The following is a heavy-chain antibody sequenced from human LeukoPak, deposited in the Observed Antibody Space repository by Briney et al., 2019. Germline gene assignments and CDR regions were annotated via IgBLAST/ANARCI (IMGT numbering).Heavy chain of an antibody. CDR3: AKAHCSSTSCYIGFDY. V-gene: IGHV3-30*02. Sequence: GGSLRLSCAASGFTFSSYGMHWVRQAPGKGLEWVAFIRYDGSNKYYADSVKGRFTISRENSKNTLYLQMNSLRAEDTAVYYCAKAHCSSTSCYIGFDYWGQGTLVTVSS. D-gene: IGHD2-2*02. CDR1: GFTFSSYG. CDR2: IRYDGSNK. J-gene: IGHJ4*02.